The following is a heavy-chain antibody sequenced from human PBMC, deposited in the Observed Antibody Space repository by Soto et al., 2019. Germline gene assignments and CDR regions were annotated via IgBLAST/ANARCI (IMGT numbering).Heavy chain of an antibody. CDR1: GYSFTNYW. V-gene: IGHV5-51*01. CDR2: LYPDDSDT. D-gene: IGHD6-6*01. J-gene: IGHJ4*02. CDR3: ARRSISAKYYFDF. Sequence: GESLKISCKVSGYSFTNYWIGWVRQMPGKGLEWMGILYPDDSDTRYSASFQGQVTFSGDTSISTAYLQWSSLKASDTAMYYCARRSISAKYYFDFWGQGTLVTV.